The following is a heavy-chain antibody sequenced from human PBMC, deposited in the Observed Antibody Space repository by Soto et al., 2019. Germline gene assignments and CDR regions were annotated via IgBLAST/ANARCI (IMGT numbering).Heavy chain of an antibody. Sequence: QVQLVESGGGVVQPGRSLRLTCAASGFTFSSNGMHWVRQAPGMGLEWVALVAYDGSKTYYGDSVRGRFTISRDNSVKTLYLQMNGLSAEDTAVYYCARWVGGSMYDNSGKYDSWGQGTLVTVSS. J-gene: IGHJ5*01. D-gene: IGHD3-22*01. CDR3: ARWVGGSMYDNSGKYDS. V-gene: IGHV3-30*03. CDR2: VAYDGSKT. CDR1: GFTFSSNG.